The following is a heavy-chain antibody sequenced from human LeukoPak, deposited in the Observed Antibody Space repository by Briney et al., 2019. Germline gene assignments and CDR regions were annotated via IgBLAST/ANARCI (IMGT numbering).Heavy chain of an antibody. J-gene: IGHJ4*02. CDR2: IYYSGST. V-gene: IGHV4-30-4*08. CDR1: GGSISSGDYY. Sequence: SQTLSLTCTVSGGSISSGDYYWSWIRQPPGKGLEWIGYIYYSGSTYCNPSLKSRVTISVDTSKNQFSLKLSSATAADTAVYYCAREVYYYDSSGYYDDYWGQGTLVTVSS. D-gene: IGHD3-22*01. CDR3: AREVYYYDSSGYYDDY.